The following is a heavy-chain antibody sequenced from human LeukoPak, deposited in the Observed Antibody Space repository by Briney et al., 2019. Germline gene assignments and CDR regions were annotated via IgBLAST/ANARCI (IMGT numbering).Heavy chain of an antibody. CDR1: GGSFSGYY. J-gene: IGHJ4*02. CDR2: INHSGST. Sequence: SETLSLTCAVYGGSFSGYYWSWIRQPPGKGLEWIGEINHSGSTNYNPSLKSRVTISVDKSKNQFSLKLSSVTAADTAVYYCASALGPFDYWGQGTLVTVSS. CDR3: ASALGPFDY. V-gene: IGHV4-34*01.